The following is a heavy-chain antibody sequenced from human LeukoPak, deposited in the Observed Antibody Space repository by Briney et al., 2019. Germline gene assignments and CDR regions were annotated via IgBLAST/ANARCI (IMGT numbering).Heavy chain of an antibody. D-gene: IGHD3-22*01. CDR3: ARDSYNPYYYDGTGDDAFDI. Sequence: GGSLRLSCAASGFTFSSYGMHWVRQAPGKGLEWVAVISYDGSNKYYADSVKGRFTISRDNSKNTLYLQMNSLRAEDTAVYYCARDSYNPYYYDGTGDDAFDIWGQGTMVTVSS. V-gene: IGHV3-30*03. CDR2: ISYDGSNK. J-gene: IGHJ3*02. CDR1: GFTFSSYG.